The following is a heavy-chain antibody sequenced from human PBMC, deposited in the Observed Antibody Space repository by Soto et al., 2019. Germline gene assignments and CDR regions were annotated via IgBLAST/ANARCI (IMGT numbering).Heavy chain of an antibody. Sequence: QVQLQESGPGLVKPSETLSLTCTVSGGSISGGVHSWSWIRQPPGKGLEWIGHIFDRGSTYYNPSLKSRLTISVDTSKNQFSQWLSSVTAADTAMYYCAREIMLLTNVWYFDVWGRGTLVTVSS. CDR1: GGSISGGVHS. D-gene: IGHD2-8*01. CDR3: AREIMLLTNVWYFDV. CDR2: IFDRGST. J-gene: IGHJ2*01. V-gene: IGHV4-30-4*01.